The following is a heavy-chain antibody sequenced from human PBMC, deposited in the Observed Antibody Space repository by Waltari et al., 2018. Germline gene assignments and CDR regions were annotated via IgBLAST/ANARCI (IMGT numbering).Heavy chain of an antibody. CDR2: INHSGST. Sequence: HVQLQQRCAGLLKPSQTLSLTCAVYGGSFSGYYWNWIRQPPGKGLEWIGEINHSGSTNYNPSLKSRVTISVDTYKNQFSLKLSSVTAADTAVYYCARSIAVASGDGYFDYWGQGTLVTVSS. D-gene: IGHD6-19*01. CDR3: ARSIAVASGDGYFDY. CDR1: GGSFSGYY. V-gene: IGHV4-34*01. J-gene: IGHJ4*02.